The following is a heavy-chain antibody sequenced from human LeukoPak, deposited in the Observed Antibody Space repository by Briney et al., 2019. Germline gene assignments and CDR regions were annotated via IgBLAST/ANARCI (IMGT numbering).Heavy chain of an antibody. D-gene: IGHD6-13*01. CDR1: GFTFDDYA. CDR3: AKGPGYSSSWYGRTADDY. J-gene: IGHJ4*02. V-gene: IGHV3-9*01. CDR2: TSWNSGSI. Sequence: GRSLRLSCAASGFTFDDYAMHWVRQAPGKGLEWVSGTSWNSGSIGYADSVKGRFTISRDNAKNSLYLQMNSLRAEDTALYYCAKGPGYSSSWYGRTADDYWGQGTLVTVSS.